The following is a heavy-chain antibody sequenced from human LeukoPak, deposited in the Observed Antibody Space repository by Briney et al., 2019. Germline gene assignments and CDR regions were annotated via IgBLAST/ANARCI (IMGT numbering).Heavy chain of an antibody. CDR1: GFTFSSYA. V-gene: IGHV3-23*01. CDR2: ISGSASST. Sequence: GGSLRLSCAASGFTFSSYAMSWVRQAPGKGLEWVSGISGSASSTHYADSVKGRFTISRDNSKNTLYLQMNSLRAEDTAVYYCAKDQYYYGSGSYSDYWGQGTLVTVSS. D-gene: IGHD3-10*01. J-gene: IGHJ4*02. CDR3: AKDQYYYGSGSYSDY.